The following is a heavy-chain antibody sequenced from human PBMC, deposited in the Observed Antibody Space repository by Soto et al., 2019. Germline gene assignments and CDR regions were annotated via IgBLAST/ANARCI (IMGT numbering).Heavy chain of an antibody. CDR3: SRAADNTCLFDY. V-gene: IGHV3-48*02. Sequence: EVQLVESAGGLAQPGGSLRLSCAASGFTFSTYSMHWVRQAPGKGLEWVSFISSSSSLIYYADSVKGRFTISRDSAKDSLYGPMNSLSDEDTGVYYWSRAADNTCLFDYCGQGALVMVSS. CDR1: GFTFSTYS. D-gene: IGHD1-1*01. J-gene: IGHJ4*02. CDR2: ISSSSSLI.